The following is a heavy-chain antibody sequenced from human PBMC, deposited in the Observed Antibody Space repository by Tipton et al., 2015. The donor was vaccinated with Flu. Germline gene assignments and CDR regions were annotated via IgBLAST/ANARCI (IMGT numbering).Heavy chain of an antibody. CDR1: GGSMNNYY. Sequence: TLSLTCTVSGGSMNNYYWCWIRQPPGKGLEWIGYIYYSGSTNYNPSLKSRDTISVDTSKNQFSLKLNSVTAADTAVYYCARVFISSGYTNTFDIWGQGTMVTVSS. V-gene: IGHV4-59*01. CDR3: ARVFISSGYTNTFDI. J-gene: IGHJ3*02. D-gene: IGHD6-19*01. CDR2: IYYSGST.